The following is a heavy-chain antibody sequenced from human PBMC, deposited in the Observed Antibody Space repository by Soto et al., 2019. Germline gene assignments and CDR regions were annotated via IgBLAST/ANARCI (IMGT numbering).Heavy chain of an antibody. Sequence: QVQLVESGGGLVKPGGSLRLSCAASGFTFSDYYMSWIRQAPGKGLEWVSYISSSSSYTNYADSVKGQFTISRDNAKNSLYLQRNSLRAEDTAVYYCARDGLDPRHIVVVTATWLDYWGQGTLVTVSS. CDR2: ISSSSSYT. V-gene: IGHV3-11*06. CDR1: GFTFSDYY. J-gene: IGHJ4*02. CDR3: ARDGLDPRHIVVVTATWLDY. D-gene: IGHD2-21*02.